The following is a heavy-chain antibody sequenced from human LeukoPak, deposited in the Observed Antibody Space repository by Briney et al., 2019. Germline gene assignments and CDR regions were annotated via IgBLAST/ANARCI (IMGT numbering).Heavy chain of an antibody. CDR2: INSDGAT. CDR3: ARSAADAFDY. J-gene: IGHJ4*02. V-gene: IGHV3-74*01. Sequence: GGSLRRSCAASGFTFSSSSMNWVRQAPGKGLEWVSLINSDGATSHADSVKGRFTISRDNAKNTLYLQMNSLRAEDTAVYYCARSAADAFDYWGQGTLVTVSS. CDR1: GFTFSSSS.